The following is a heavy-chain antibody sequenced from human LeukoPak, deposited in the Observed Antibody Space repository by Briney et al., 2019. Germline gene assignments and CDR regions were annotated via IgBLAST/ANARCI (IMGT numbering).Heavy chain of an antibody. Sequence: GGSLRLSCAASGFTFSSNWMHWVRQAPGKGLVWASRINEDGSTTNYADSVKGRSTIFRDNAKNTLYLQMNNLRAEDTAVYYCVRDLGGRSGHWGQGTLVTVSS. J-gene: IGHJ4*02. CDR1: GFTFSSNW. V-gene: IGHV3-74*01. CDR2: INEDGSTT. D-gene: IGHD1-26*01. CDR3: VRDLGGRSGH.